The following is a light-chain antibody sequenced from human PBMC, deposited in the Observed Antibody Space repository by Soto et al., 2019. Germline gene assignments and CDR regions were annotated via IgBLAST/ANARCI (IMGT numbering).Light chain of an antibody. CDR3: RSYAASNNFYFV. J-gene: IGLJ3*02. CDR2: EFT. CDR1: SSDVGGYNY. Sequence: QSALTQPPSASGSPGQSVTISCTGTSSDVGGYNYVSWYQQYPGRAPKLMIYEFTKRPSGVPDRSSGSKSGNTASLTVSGLQSEDEADYYCRSYAASNNFYFVFGGGTQLTVL. V-gene: IGLV2-8*01.